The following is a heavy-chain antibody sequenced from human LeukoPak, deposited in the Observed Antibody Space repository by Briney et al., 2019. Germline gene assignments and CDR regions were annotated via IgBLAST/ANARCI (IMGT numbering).Heavy chain of an antibody. D-gene: IGHD3-22*01. Sequence: SETLSLTCTVSGGSISSYYWSWIRQPPGKGLEWIGYIYYSGSTNYNPSLKSRVTISVDTSKNQFSLKLSSVTAADTAVYYCARGTGYDSSGYYGYWGQGTLVTVSS. V-gene: IGHV4-59*01. CDR3: ARGTGYDSSGYYGY. J-gene: IGHJ4*02. CDR2: IYYSGST. CDR1: GGSISSYY.